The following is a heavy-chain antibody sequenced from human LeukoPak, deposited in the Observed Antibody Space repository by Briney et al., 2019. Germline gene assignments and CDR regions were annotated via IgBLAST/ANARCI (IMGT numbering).Heavy chain of an antibody. V-gene: IGHV4-59*12. CDR1: GGSISSYY. CDR2: VHKSGST. D-gene: IGHD1-26*01. Sequence: SETLSLTCTVSGGSISSYYWSWIRQPPGKGLEWIGEVHKSGSTNYYPSLQSRVTISIDKSKNQIALELTSVTAADTAVYYCAREIVGAPTPGAYWGQGILVTVSS. J-gene: IGHJ4*02. CDR3: AREIVGAPTPGAY.